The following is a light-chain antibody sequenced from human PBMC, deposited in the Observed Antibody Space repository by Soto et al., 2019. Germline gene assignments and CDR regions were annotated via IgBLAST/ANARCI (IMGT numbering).Light chain of an antibody. CDR3: SSYTSSSTLDVV. Sequence: QSALTQPASVSGSPGQSITISCTGTSSDVGLYNLVSWYQQLPGKAPKLIIYEVNERPSGISDRFSGSKSGNTASLTISGLQDEDEADYCCSSYTSSSTLDVVFGGGTKLTVL. CDR1: SSDVGLYNL. CDR2: EVN. J-gene: IGLJ2*01. V-gene: IGLV2-14*02.